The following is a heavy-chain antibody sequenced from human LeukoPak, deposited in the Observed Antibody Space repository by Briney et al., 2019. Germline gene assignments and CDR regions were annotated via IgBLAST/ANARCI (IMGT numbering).Heavy chain of an antibody. CDR2: ISGSGGST. J-gene: IGHJ4*02. D-gene: IGHD3-16*01. CDR3: AKGGEIYVWGTQPLGY. CDR1: GFTFSSYA. V-gene: IGHV3-23*01. Sequence: PGGSLRLSCAASGFTFSSYAMSWVRQAPGKGLEWVSAISGSGGSTYYADSVKGRFTISRDNSKNTLYLQMNSLRAEDTAVYYRAKGGEIYVWGTQPLGYWGQGTLVTVSS.